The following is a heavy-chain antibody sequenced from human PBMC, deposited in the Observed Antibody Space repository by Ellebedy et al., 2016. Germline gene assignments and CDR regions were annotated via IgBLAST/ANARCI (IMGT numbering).Heavy chain of an antibody. CDR1: GFTFSSYG. J-gene: IGHJ4*02. D-gene: IGHD3-10*01. Sequence: GGSLRLSXAASGFTFSSYGMHWVRQAPGKGLEWVAVISYDGSNKYYADSVKGRFTISRDNSKNTLYLQMNSLRAEDTAVYYCAKFPSGGSGSPVIDYWGQGTLVTVSS. V-gene: IGHV3-30*18. CDR2: ISYDGSNK. CDR3: AKFPSGGSGSPVIDY.